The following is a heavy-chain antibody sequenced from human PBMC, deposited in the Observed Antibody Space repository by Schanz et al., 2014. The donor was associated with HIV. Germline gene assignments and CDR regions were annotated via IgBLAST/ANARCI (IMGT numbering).Heavy chain of an antibody. V-gene: IGHV4-59*03. CDR3: ANLDDIRGLDS. J-gene: IGHJ4*02. D-gene: IGHD3-10*01. Sequence: QVQLRESGPGLVKPSETLSLTCTVAGASMNSYHWSWIRQTPGKRLEWIGYVSHTGTAKYSPSLASRVSILVDRAMSRFSLRLTSLTAADTAIYYCANLDDIRGLDSWGLGTLVTVSS. CDR1: GASMNSYH. CDR2: VSHTGTA.